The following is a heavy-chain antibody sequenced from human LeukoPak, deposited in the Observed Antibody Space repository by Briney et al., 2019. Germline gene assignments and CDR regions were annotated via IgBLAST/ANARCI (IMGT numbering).Heavy chain of an antibody. V-gene: IGHV1-8*01. J-gene: IGHJ5*02. Sequence: ASVKVSCKASGYTFTTYDINWVRQATGQGLEWVGWMSPNSGNTGYAQKFQGRVTMTRNTSISTAYMELSSLRSEDTAVYYCARGPNKSDGGNSGSAWFDPWGQGTLVTVSS. D-gene: IGHD4-23*01. CDR2: MSPNSGNT. CDR3: ARGPNKSDGGNSGSAWFDP. CDR1: GYTFTTYD.